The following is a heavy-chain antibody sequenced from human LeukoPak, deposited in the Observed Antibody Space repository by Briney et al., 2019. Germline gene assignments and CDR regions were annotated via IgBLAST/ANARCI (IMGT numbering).Heavy chain of an antibody. V-gene: IGHV3-23*01. J-gene: IGHJ4*02. D-gene: IGHD5-24*01. Sequence: PGGSLRLSCAASGFTFSSFAMSWVRQAPGKGPEWVSTISGSGGSTCYADSVKGRFTISRDNSKNTLYLQMNSLRAEDTAVYYCAKTGYKFDFWGQGTLVTVSS. CDR1: GFTFSSFA. CDR2: ISGSGGST. CDR3: AKTGYKFDF.